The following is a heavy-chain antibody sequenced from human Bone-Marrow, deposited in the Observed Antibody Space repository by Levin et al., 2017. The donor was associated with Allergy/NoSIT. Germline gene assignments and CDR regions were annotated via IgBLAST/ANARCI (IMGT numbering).Heavy chain of an antibody. CDR2: ISYDGSNK. Sequence: GESLKISCAASGFTFSSYAMHWVRQAPGKGLEWVAVISYDGSNKYYADSVKGRFTISRDNSKNTLYLQMNSLRAEDTAVYYCARAGVGYYDYVWGSYRYSDAFDIWGQGTMVTVSS. CDR1: GFTFSSYA. D-gene: IGHD3-16*02. CDR3: ARAGVGYYDYVWGSYRYSDAFDI. J-gene: IGHJ3*02. V-gene: IGHV3-30*04.